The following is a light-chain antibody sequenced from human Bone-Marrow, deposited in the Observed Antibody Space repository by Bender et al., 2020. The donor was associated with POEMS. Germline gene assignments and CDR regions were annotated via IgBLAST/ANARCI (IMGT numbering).Light chain of an antibody. J-gene: IGLJ3*02. CDR3: QVWDSSSDHWV. CDR2: DDR. Sequence: SYVLTQPPSVSVAPGQTARLACGGNNIAAISVHWYQQKAGQAPILVLYDDRDRPPGIPERFSGSNSGNTATLTISRVEAGDEADYYCQVWDSSSDHWVFGGGTKLTVL. CDR1: NIAAIS. V-gene: IGLV3-21*02.